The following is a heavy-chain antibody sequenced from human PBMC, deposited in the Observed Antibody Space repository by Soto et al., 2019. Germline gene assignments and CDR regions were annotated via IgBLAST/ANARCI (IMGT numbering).Heavy chain of an antibody. V-gene: IGHV4-34*01. Sequence: SETLSLTCAVYGGSFSGYYWSWIRQPPGKGLEWIGEINHSGSTNYNPSLKSRVTISVDTSKNQFSLKLSSVTAADTAVYYCARRRGYNWNYVRGYYYGMDVWGQGTTVTVSS. J-gene: IGHJ6*02. CDR3: ARRRGYNWNYVRGYYYGMDV. CDR2: INHSGST. CDR1: GGSFSGYY. D-gene: IGHD1-7*01.